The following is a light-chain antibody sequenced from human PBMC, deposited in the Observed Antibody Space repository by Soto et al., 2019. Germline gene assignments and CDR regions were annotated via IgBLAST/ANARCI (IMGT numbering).Light chain of an antibody. Sequence: EIVLAQSPATLSLSPGERATLSCRASQSVNSYLAWYQQKHCQAPRLLIYDASNRATDIPARFSGSGSGTDFTLTISSLEPADFAVYYCLQRSSWPWTFGQGTKVEIK. J-gene: IGKJ1*01. CDR1: QSVNSY. CDR2: DAS. V-gene: IGKV3-11*01. CDR3: LQRSSWPWT.